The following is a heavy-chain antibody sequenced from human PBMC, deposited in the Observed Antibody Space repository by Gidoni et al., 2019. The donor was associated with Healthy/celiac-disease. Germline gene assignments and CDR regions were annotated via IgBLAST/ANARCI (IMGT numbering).Heavy chain of an antibody. V-gene: IGHV1-2*04. CDR1: GYTFTGSY. D-gene: IGHD6-13*01. Sequence: QVQLVQSGAEVKKPGASVKVSCKASGYTFTGSYMHWVRQAPGQGLEWMGWINPNSGGTNYAQKFQGWVTMTRDTSISTAYMELSRLRSDDTAVYYCARGTPPPMYSSRTLNYYYYGMDVWGQGTTVTVSS. J-gene: IGHJ6*02. CDR3: ARGTPPPMYSSRTLNYYYYGMDV. CDR2: INPNSGGT.